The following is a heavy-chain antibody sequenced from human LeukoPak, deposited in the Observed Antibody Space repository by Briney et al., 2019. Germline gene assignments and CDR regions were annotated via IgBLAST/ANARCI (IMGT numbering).Heavy chain of an antibody. CDR2: TSSGGST. Sequence: TGGSLRLSCAASGFTVSSYYMSWVRQAPGKGLERVSFTSSGGSTYSADSVRGRFTISRDNSKNTLYPQMNSLRAEDTAVYYCARGGPGSSFDLWGQGALVTVSS. J-gene: IGHJ4*02. V-gene: IGHV3-66*01. CDR1: GFTVSSYY. CDR3: ARGGPGSSFDL. D-gene: IGHD2-15*01.